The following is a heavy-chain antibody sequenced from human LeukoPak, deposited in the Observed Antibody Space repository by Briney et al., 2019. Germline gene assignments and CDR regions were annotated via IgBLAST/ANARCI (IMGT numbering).Heavy chain of an antibody. D-gene: IGHD3-9*01. CDR1: GYTFTGYY. Sequence: ASVKVSCKASGYTFTGYYMHWVRQAPGQGLEWMGWINPNSGGTNYAQEFQGRVTMTRDTSISTAYMELSRLRSDDTAVYYCARDQYYDILTGSQGYWGQGTLVTVSS. J-gene: IGHJ4*02. V-gene: IGHV1-2*02. CDR3: ARDQYYDILTGSQGY. CDR2: INPNSGGT.